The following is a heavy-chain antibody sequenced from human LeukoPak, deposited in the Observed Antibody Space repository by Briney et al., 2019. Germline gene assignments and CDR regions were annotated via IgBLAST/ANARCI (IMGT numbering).Heavy chain of an antibody. CDR3: ARDGAERGYSDY. CDR2: ISSSSSYI. V-gene: IGHV3-21*01. Sequence: GGSLRLSCAASGFTFSSYSMNWVRQAPGKGLEWVSSISSSSSYIYYADSVKGRFTISRDNAKNSLYLQMNSLRAEDTAVYYCARDGAERGYSDYWGQGTLVTVSS. D-gene: IGHD1-1*01. J-gene: IGHJ4*02. CDR1: GFTFSSYS.